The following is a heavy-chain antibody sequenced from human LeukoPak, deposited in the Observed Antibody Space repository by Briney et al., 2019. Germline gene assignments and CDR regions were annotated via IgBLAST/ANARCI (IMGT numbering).Heavy chain of an antibody. CDR3: ARDGGYHSSGPFDY. V-gene: IGHV3-33*01. J-gene: IGHJ4*02. CDR2: IWYDGSEE. D-gene: IGHD3-22*01. CDR1: GFTFSSHG. Sequence: GGSLRLSCAASGFTFSSHGMHWVRQAPGKGLEWVSIIWYDGSEEYYADSVKGRFTISRDNSKNTLYLQMNSLRAEDTAVYYSARDGGYHSSGPFDYWGQGTLVTVSS.